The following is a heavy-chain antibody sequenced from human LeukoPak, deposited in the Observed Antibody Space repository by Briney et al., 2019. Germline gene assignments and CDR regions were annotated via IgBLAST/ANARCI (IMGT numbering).Heavy chain of an antibody. V-gene: IGHV3-66*01. CDR1: GFTVSSNY. D-gene: IGHD3-10*01. Sequence: GGSLRLSCAASGFTVSSNYMSWVRQAPGKGLEWVSVIYSGGSTYYADSVKGRFTISRDNSKNTLYLQMNSLRAEDTAVYYCARDGLGSGSDWFDPWGQGTLVTVSS. CDR3: ARDGLGSGSDWFDP. CDR2: IYSGGST. J-gene: IGHJ5*02.